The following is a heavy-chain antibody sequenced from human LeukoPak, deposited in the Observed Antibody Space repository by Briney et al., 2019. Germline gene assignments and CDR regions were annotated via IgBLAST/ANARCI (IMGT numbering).Heavy chain of an antibody. Sequence: GGSLRLSCAASGFTFDDYTMHWVRHAPGKGLEWVSLITRDAYSTFYADSVKGRFTISRDNSKNSLSLQMDSLRFEDTAFYYCATERQKYFDYWGQGTLVTVSS. J-gene: IGHJ4*02. CDR2: ITRDAYST. V-gene: IGHV3-43*01. CDR1: GFTFDDYT. CDR3: ATERQKYFDY.